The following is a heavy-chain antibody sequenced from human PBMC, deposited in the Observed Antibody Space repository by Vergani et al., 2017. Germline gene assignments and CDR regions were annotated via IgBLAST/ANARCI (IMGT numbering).Heavy chain of an antibody. Sequence: QVQLQESGPGLVKPSETLSLTCTVSGGSISSYYWSWIRQPPGKGLEWIGEINHSGSTNYNPSLKSRVTISVDTSKNQFSLKLSSVTAADTAVYYCARGRKYCSSTSCYLYYYYYYMDVWGKGTTVNVSS. CDR3: ARGRKYCSSTSCYLYYYYYYMDV. D-gene: IGHD2-2*01. V-gene: IGHV4-59*12. CDR2: INHSGST. CDR1: GGSISSYY. J-gene: IGHJ6*03.